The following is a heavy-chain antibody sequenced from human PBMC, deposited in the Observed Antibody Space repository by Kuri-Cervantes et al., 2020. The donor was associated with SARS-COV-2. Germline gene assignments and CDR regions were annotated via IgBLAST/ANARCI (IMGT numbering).Heavy chain of an antibody. V-gene: IGHV4-39*01. CDR2: IYYSGST. CDR1: GGSISSSSYY. J-gene: IGHJ6*02. Sequence: ESLKISCTVSGGSISSSSYYWGWIRQPPGKGLEWIGSIYYSGSTYYNPSLKSRVTISVDTSKNQFSLKLSSVTAADTAVYYCARQGTGYYGSGSYYYYYSGMDVWAQGPRSPSP. D-gene: IGHD3-10*01. CDR3: ARQGTGYYGSGSYYYYYSGMDV.